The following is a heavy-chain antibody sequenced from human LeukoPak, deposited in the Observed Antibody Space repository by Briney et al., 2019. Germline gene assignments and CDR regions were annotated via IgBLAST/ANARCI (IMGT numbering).Heavy chain of an antibody. CDR3: ATPLGYCSDGSCYFPS. CDR1: GFTFSSSA. V-gene: IGHV3-23*01. Sequence: GGSLRLSCAASGFTFSSSAMSWVRQAPGKGLEGVSAISNNGGYTYYADSVQGRFTISRDNSTTPRCLQMNSLRAEDTAVYYCATPLGYCSDGSCYFPSWGQGTLVTVSS. D-gene: IGHD2-15*01. CDR2: ISNNGGYT. J-gene: IGHJ4*03.